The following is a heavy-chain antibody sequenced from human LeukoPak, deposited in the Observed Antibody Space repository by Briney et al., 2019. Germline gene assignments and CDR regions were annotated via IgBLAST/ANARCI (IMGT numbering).Heavy chain of an antibody. V-gene: IGHV1-2*02. D-gene: IGHD3-3*01. CDR2: INPNSGGT. CDR1: GYTFTGYY. J-gene: IGHJ5*02. CDR3: ARELGVVINLRPRFDP. Sequence: GASVKVSCKASGYTFTGYYMHWVRQARGQGLEWMGWINPNSGGTNYAQKFQGRVTMTRDTSISTAYMELSRLRSDDTAVYYCARELGVVINLRPRFDPWGQGTLVTVSS.